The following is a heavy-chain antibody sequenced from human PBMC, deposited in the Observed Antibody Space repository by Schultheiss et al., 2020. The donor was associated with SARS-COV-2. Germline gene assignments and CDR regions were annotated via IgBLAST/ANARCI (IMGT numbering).Heavy chain of an antibody. J-gene: IGHJ5*02. CDR3: ARDIAGSLRGGWFDP. Sequence: ASVKVSCKASGYTFTSYYMHWVRQAPGQGLEWMGIINPSGGSTSYAQKFQGRVTMTRDTSTSTVYMELSRLRSDDTAVYYCARDIAGSLRGGWFDPWGQGTLVTVSS. V-gene: IGHV1-46*01. CDR1: GYTFTSYY. D-gene: IGHD2-15*01. CDR2: INPSGGST.